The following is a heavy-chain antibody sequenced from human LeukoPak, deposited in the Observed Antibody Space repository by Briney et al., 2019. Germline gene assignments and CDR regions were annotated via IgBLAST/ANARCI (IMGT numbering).Heavy chain of an antibody. D-gene: IGHD3-22*01. Sequence: SETLSLTCTVSGGSISSYYWSWIRQPPGKGLEWIGYIYYSGSTNYNPSLKSRVTISVDTSKNQFSLKLSSVTAADTAVYYCARGGYDNSGYYNWFDPWGQGTLVIVSS. J-gene: IGHJ5*02. CDR3: ARGGYDNSGYYNWFDP. CDR2: IYYSGST. CDR1: GGSISSYY. V-gene: IGHV4-59*01.